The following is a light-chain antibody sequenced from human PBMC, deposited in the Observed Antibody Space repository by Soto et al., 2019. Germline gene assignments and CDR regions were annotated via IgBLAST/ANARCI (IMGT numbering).Light chain of an antibody. CDR3: QQYDSSPLT. CDR2: GAS. Sequence: EIVLTQSPGTLSLSPGERATLSCRASQSVSSNYLAWYQQKPGQAPRLLIYGASSRATGIPDRFSGSGSGRDFTLTISRLEPEDFAVYYCQQYDSSPLTFGGGTMMVTK. V-gene: IGKV3-20*01. J-gene: IGKJ4*01. CDR1: QSVSSNY.